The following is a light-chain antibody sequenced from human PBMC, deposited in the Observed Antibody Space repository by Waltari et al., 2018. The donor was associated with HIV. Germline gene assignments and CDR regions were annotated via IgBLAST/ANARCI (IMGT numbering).Light chain of an antibody. V-gene: IGLV3-25*03. J-gene: IGLJ2*01. CDR3: QSADITGTLGV. CDR2: KDS. Sequence: SYELAQPPSVSVSPGQTARLPCSGDALPRQFAYWYQQKPGQAPLVVIYKDSERPSGIAERFSGFISGTTATLTISAVQAEDEADYYCQSADITGTLGVFGGGTRLTV. CDR1: ALPRQF.